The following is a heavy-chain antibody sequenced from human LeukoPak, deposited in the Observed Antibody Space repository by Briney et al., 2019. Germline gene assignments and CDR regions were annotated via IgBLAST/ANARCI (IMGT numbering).Heavy chain of an antibody. CDR2: INHSGST. V-gene: IGHV4-34*01. CDR3: ARGYRAPQTFYSYHYFDY. Sequence: SETLSLTCAVYGGSFSGDYWSWIRQPPGKGLEWIGEINHSGSTNYNPSLKSRVTISVDTSKNQFSLKLSSVTAADTAVYYCARGYRAPQTFYSYHYFDYWAQGTLVTVSS. D-gene: IGHD5-18*01. CDR1: GGSFSGDY. J-gene: IGHJ4*02.